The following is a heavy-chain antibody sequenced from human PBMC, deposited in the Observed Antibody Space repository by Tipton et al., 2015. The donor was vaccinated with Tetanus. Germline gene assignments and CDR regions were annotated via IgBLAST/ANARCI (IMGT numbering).Heavy chain of an antibody. CDR3: ARGARGYTYG. CDR2: IYYSGTT. D-gene: IGHD5-18*01. CDR1: GGSVSSGSYF. J-gene: IGHJ4*02. V-gene: IGHV4-61*01. Sequence: GSLRLSCTVSGGSVSSGSYFWSWIRQPPGKGLQWIGYIYYSGTTNYNPSLKSRVAISVDTSKNQFSLNLTSVTAADTAVYYCARGARGYTYGWGQGTLVTVSS.